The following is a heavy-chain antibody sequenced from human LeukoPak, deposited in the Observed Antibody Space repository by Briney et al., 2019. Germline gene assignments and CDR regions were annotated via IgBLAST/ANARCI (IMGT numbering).Heavy chain of an antibody. Sequence: GGSLRLSCAASGFTFDDYGMSWVRHAPGKGLEWVSGIDRNGDSTGYADSVEGRFTISRDNAKNSLYLQMDSLRAEDTALYYCARVHKGGYGADAFDIWGHGTMVTVSS. V-gene: IGHV3-20*04. CDR1: GFTFDDYG. CDR3: ARVHKGGYGADAFDI. J-gene: IGHJ3*02. D-gene: IGHD2-15*01. CDR2: IDRNGDST.